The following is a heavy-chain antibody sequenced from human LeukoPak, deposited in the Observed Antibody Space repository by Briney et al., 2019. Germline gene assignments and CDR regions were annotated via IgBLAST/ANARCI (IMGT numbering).Heavy chain of an antibody. J-gene: IGHJ4*02. V-gene: IGHV3-48*03. D-gene: IGHD3-10*01. CDR3: ARDTITMVRGVIIPYYFDY. Sequence: GGSLRLSCAASRFTFSSYEMNWVRQAPGKGLDWVSYISSSGSTIYYADSVKGRFTISRDNAKNSLYLQMNSLRAEDTAVYYCARDTITMVRGVIIPYYFDYWGQGTLVTVSS. CDR1: RFTFSSYE. CDR2: ISSSGSTI.